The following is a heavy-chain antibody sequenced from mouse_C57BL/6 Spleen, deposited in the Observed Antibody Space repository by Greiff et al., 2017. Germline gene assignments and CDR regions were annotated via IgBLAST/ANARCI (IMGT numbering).Heavy chain of an antibody. V-gene: IGHV1-64*01. CDR2: IHPNSGST. CDR3: ARCGSSYGYFDV. D-gene: IGHD1-1*01. J-gene: IGHJ1*03. CDR1: GYTFTSYW. Sequence: VQLQQPGAELVKPGASVKLSCKASGYTFTSYWMHWVKQRPGQGLEWIGMIHPNSGSTNYNEKFKSKATLTVDKSSSTAYMQLSSLTSEDSAVYYCARCGSSYGYFDVWGTGTTVTVSS.